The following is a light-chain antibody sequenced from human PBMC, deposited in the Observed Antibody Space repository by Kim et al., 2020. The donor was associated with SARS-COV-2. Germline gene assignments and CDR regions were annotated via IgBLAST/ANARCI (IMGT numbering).Light chain of an antibody. V-gene: IGLV3-25*03. J-gene: IGLJ2*01. CDR3: QSADTSGTWV. CDR1: ALPKQY. Sequence: VSQGQTARITCFGDALPKQYAYWYQQKPGQAPVLVIYKDSERPSGIPGRFSGSSSGTTVTLIISGVQAEDEADYYCQSADTSGTWVFGGGTQLTVL. CDR2: KDS.